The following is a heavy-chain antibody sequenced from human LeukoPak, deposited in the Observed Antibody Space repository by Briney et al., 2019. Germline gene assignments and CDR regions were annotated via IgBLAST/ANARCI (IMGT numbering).Heavy chain of an antibody. D-gene: IGHD6-13*01. CDR2: INHSGST. J-gene: IGHJ4*02. CDR3: ARGQAAEVHY. V-gene: IGHV4-34*01. CDR1: GGSFSGDY. Sequence: SETLSITCAVYGGSFSGDYWSCIRQPPGKGLEWIGEINHSGSTNYNPSLKSRVTISVDTSKNQFSLKLSSVTAADTAVYYCARGQAAEVHYWGQGTLVTVSS.